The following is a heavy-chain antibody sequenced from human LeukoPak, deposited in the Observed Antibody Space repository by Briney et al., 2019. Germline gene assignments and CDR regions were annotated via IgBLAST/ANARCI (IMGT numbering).Heavy chain of an antibody. V-gene: IGHV3-66*01. CDR1: GFTVSSTY. Sequence: GGSLRLSCAASGFTVSSTYMNWVRQAPGKGLEWVSGITSGGNSYYADSVKGRFTISRDNSKNTLYLQMNSLRAEDTAVYYCARGQCSSPSCRYFDYWGQGTLVTVSS. D-gene: IGHD2-2*01. CDR3: ARGQCSSPSCRYFDY. CDR2: ITSGGNS. J-gene: IGHJ4*02.